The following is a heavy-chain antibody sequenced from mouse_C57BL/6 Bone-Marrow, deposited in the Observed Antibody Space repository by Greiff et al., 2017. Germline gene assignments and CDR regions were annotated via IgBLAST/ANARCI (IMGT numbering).Heavy chain of an antibody. V-gene: IGHV5-9-1*02. CDR3: TRDQGWFYYYAMDY. D-gene: IGHD2-3*01. J-gene: IGHJ4*01. CDR1: GFTFSSYA. Sequence: EVKLVESGEGLVKPGGSLKLSCAASGFTFSSYAMSWVRQTPEKRLEWVAYISSGGDYIYYADTVKGRFTISRDNARNTLYLQMSSLKSEDTAMYYCTRDQGWFYYYAMDYWGQGTSVTVSS. CDR2: ISSGGDYI.